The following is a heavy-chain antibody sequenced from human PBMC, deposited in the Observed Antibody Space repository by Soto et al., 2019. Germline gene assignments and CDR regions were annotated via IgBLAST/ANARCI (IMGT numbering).Heavy chain of an antibody. V-gene: IGHV3-30*18. J-gene: IGHJ4*02. CDR2: NSYDGSNK. Sequence: QVQLVESGGGVVQPGRSLRLSCAASGFSFSSFGMHWVRQAPGKGLEWVAFNSYDGSNKYYADPVKGRFTISRDSSEKTLYLQMNSLRPEDTAVYYCAKALGELSPESYDYWGQGTLVTVSS. CDR3: AKALGELSPESYDY. D-gene: IGHD3-16*02. CDR1: GFSFSSFG.